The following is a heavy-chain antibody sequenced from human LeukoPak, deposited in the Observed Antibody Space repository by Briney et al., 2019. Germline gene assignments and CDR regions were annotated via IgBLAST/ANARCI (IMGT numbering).Heavy chain of an antibody. D-gene: IGHD3-22*01. Sequence: GASVKVSCKASGYTFTSFYMYWVRQAPGQGLEWMGIINPSGGSTSYAQKFQGRLTMTRDTSTSTVYMELSSLRSEDTAVYYCARGAGYYDSSASIDYWSQGTLVTVSS. CDR1: GYTFTSFY. J-gene: IGHJ4*02. CDR2: INPSGGST. V-gene: IGHV1-46*01. CDR3: ARGAGYYDSSASIDY.